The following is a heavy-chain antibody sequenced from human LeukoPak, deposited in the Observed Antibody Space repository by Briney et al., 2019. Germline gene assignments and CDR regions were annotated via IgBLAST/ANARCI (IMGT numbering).Heavy chain of an antibody. D-gene: IGHD5-18*01. CDR1: GGSFSGYY. V-gene: IGHV4-34*01. J-gene: IGHJ5*02. CDR2: INHSGST. Sequence: SETLSLTCAVYGGSFSGYYWSWIRQPPGKGLEWIGEINHSGSTNYNPSLKSRVTISVDTSKDQFSLKLASVTAADTAIYYCAKGAGGFSYYNWFDPWGQGTLVTVSS. CDR3: AKGAGGFSYYNWFDP.